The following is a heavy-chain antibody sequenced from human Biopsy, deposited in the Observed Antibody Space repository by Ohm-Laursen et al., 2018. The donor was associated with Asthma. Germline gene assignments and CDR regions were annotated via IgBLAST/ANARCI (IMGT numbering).Heavy chain of an antibody. D-gene: IGHD5-18*01. CDR3: ARDFVDSAMDYFDY. V-gene: IGHV4-61*01. J-gene: IGHJ4*02. CDR1: GGSVSSGSHY. Sequence: SETLSLTCTVSGGSVSSGSHYWSWIRQPPGKGLEWIGYISYSGGTNYNPSLKSRVTISVDTSKNQFSLKLSSVTAADTAVYYCARDFVDSAMDYFDYWGQGTLVTVSS. CDR2: ISYSGGT.